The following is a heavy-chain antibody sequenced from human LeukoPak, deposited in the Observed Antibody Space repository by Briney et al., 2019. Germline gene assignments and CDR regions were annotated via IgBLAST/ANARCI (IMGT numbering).Heavy chain of an antibody. V-gene: IGHV1-46*01. CDR1: GYTFTSYY. CDR3: ARVDTIFGVVNYYYYGMDV. Sequence: ASVKVSCKASGYTFTSYYMHWVRQAPGQGLEWMGIINPSGGSTSYAQKFQGRVTMTRDTSTSTVYMELSSLRSEDTAVYYCARVDTIFGVVNYYYYGMDVWGQGTTVTVSS. J-gene: IGHJ6*02. CDR2: INPSGGST. D-gene: IGHD3-3*01.